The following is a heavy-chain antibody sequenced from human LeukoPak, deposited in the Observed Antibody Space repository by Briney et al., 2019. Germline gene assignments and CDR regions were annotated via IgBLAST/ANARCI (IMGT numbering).Heavy chain of an antibody. CDR3: ARAPKMATIRRFAHIDY. V-gene: IGHV4-30-2*01. CDR1: GGSISSGGYY. CDR2: IYHSGST. Sequence: PSETLSLTCTVSGGSISSGGYYWSWIRQPPGKGLEWIGYIYHSGSTYYNPSLKSRVTISVDRSKNQFSLKLSSVTAADTAVYYCARAPKMATIRRFAHIDYWGQGTLVTVSS. J-gene: IGHJ4*02. D-gene: IGHD5-24*01.